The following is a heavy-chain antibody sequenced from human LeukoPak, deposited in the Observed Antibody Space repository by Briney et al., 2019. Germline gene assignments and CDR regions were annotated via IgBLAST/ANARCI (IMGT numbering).Heavy chain of an antibody. CDR1: GGSFSGYY. CDR2: INHSGST. CDR3: ARGSPSRYCSGGSCYSYAFDI. J-gene: IGHJ3*02. V-gene: IGHV4-34*01. D-gene: IGHD2-15*01. Sequence: SETLSLTCAVYGGSFSGYYWSWIRQPPGKGLEWIGEINHSGSTNYNPSLKSRVTISVDTSENQFSLKLSSVTAADTAVYYCARGSPSRYCSGGSCYSYAFDIWGQGTMVTVSS.